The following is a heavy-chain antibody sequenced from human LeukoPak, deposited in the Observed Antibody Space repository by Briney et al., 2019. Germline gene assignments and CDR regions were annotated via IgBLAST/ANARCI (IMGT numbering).Heavy chain of an antibody. Sequence: GGSLRLSCAASGFTFSSYGMHWVRQAPGKGLEWVAVISYDGSNKYYADSVKGRFTISRDNSKNTLYLQMNSLRAEDTAVYYCAKATTYTGFDYWGQGTLVTVSS. CDR3: AKATTYTGFDY. CDR1: GFTFSSYG. CDR2: ISYDGSNK. J-gene: IGHJ4*02. V-gene: IGHV3-30*18. D-gene: IGHD3-16*01.